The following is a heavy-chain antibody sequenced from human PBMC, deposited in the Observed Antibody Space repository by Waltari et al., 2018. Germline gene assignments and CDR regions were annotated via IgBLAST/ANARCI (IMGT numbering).Heavy chain of an antibody. CDR2: SNPNSGGT. CDR1: GYTFTGYY. V-gene: IGHV1-2*02. D-gene: IGHD2-21*02. J-gene: IGHJ4*02. CDR3: ARAAVVTPIGYFDY. Sequence: QVQLVPSGAEVKKPGASVKVSCKAAGYTFTGYYMHLVRQAPGQGIEWMGWSNPNSGGTNYAQKFQGRVTMTRDTSISTAYMELSRLRSDDTAVYYCARAAVVTPIGYFDYWGQGTLVTVSS.